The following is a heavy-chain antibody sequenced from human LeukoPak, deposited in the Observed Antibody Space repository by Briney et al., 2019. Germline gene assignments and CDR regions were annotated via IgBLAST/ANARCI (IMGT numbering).Heavy chain of an antibody. J-gene: IGHJ4*02. V-gene: IGHV4-30-2*01. D-gene: IGHD2-2*01. CDR3: ARAYCSSTSCYFGY. CDR2: IYHSGST. Sequence: SQTLSLTCAVSGGSISSGDYSWSWIRQPPGKGLEWIGYIYHSGSTDYNPSLKSRVTISVDRSKNQFSLKLSSVTAADTAVYYCARAYCSSTSCYFGYWGQGTLVTVSS. CDR1: GGSISSGDYS.